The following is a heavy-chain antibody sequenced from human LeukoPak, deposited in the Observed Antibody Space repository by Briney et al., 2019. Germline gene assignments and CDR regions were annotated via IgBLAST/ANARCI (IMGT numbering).Heavy chain of an antibody. D-gene: IGHD1-7*01. V-gene: IGHV3-11*04. Sequence: KAGGSLRLSCAASGFTFSDYYMSWIRQAPGKGLEWVSYIGSSGRTIYYADSVKGRFTISRDNAKNSLYLQMNSLRAEDTAVYYCARVRWNYGLTYYYYYMDVWGKGTTVTVSS. CDR3: ARVRWNYGLTYYYYYMDV. CDR2: IGSSGRTI. CDR1: GFTFSDYY. J-gene: IGHJ6*03.